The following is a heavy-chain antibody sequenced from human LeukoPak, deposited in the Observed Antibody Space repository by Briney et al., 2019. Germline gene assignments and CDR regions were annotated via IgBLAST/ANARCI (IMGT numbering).Heavy chain of an antibody. CDR3: AMTPPECSSSVKGYYYYYMDV. Sequence: GGSLRRSCAASGFTFSDYYMSWTRQAPGKGLEWVSYISSSGSTIYFADSVKGRFTISRDNAKNSLYLQMNSLRAEDTAVYYCAMTPPECSSSVKGYYYYYMDVWGKGTTVTVSS. CDR1: GFTFSDYY. J-gene: IGHJ6*03. V-gene: IGHV3-11*01. CDR2: ISSSGSTI. D-gene: IGHD6-6*01.